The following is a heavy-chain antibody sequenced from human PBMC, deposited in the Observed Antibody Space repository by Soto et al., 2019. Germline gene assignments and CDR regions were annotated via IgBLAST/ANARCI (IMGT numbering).Heavy chain of an antibody. D-gene: IGHD5-12*01. CDR1: GFTFSSYG. CDR3: AKGGGYSGYDLNYYYYYMDV. J-gene: IGHJ6*03. CDR2: ISYDGSNK. V-gene: IGHV3-30*18. Sequence: GGSLRLSCAASGFTFSSYGMHWVRQAPGKGLEWVAVISYDGSNKYYADSVKGRFTISRDNSKNTLYLQMNSLRAEDTAVYYCAKGGGYSGYDLNYYYYYMDVWGKGTTVTVSS.